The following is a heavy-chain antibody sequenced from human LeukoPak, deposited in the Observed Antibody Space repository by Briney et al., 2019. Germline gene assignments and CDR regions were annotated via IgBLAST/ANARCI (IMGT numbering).Heavy chain of an antibody. CDR2: ISYDGSNK. V-gene: IGHV3-30-3*01. Sequence: GGSLRLSCAASGFTFTSYAMHWVRQAPGKGLAWVAVISYDGSNKYYADSVKGRFTISRDNSKNTLYLEMNSLRAEDTAVYYCVRDYNFYFDYWGQGTLVTVSS. J-gene: IGHJ4*02. CDR1: GFTFTSYA. D-gene: IGHD3-10*01. CDR3: VRDYNFYFDY.